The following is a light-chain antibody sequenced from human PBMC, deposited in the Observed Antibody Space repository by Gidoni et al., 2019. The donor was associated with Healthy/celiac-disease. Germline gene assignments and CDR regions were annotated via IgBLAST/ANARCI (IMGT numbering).Light chain of an antibody. Sequence: QSALTQPASVSGSPGQSITISCTGTSSDVGGYNYVSWYQQHPGKAPKLMIYAVSHRPSGVSNRFSGSKSGNTASLPISELQAEDEADYYCSSYTSSSTSVVFGGGTKLTVL. V-gene: IGLV2-14*01. CDR2: AVS. CDR1: SSDVGGYNY. J-gene: IGLJ2*01. CDR3: SSYTSSSTSVV.